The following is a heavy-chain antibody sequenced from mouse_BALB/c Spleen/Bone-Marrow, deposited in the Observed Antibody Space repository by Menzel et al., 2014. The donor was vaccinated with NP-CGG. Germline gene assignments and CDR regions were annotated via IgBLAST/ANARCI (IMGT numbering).Heavy chain of an antibody. CDR2: ISSGGSYT. J-gene: IGHJ4*01. CDR1: GFTFSSYG. Sequence: EVQRVESGGDLVKPGGSLKLSCAASGFTFSSYGMSWVRQTPDKRLEWVATISSGGSYTYYPDSVKGRFTISRDNAKNTLYLQMSSLKSEDTAMYYCARHDRLRNLFYYAMDYWGQGTSVTVSS. CDR3: ARHDRLRNLFYYAMDY. D-gene: IGHD2-2*01. V-gene: IGHV5-6*01.